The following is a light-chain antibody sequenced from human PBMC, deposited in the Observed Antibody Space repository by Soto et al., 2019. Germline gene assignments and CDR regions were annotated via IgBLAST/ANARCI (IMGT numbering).Light chain of an antibody. CDR1: QSVSSSY. V-gene: IGKV3D-20*02. CDR2: GAS. Sequence: EIVLTQSPCTLSLSPGERATLSCRASQSVSSSYLAWYQQKPGQAPRLLVYGASTRATGIPARFSGSGSGTQFTLTISSLEPEDFAVYYCQQRRNWPRLAFGGGTKVDIK. J-gene: IGKJ4*01. CDR3: QQRRNWPRLA.